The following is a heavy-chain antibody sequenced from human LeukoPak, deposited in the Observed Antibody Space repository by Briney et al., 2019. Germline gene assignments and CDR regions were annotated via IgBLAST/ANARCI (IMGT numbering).Heavy chain of an antibody. CDR2: INHSGST. D-gene: IGHD3-22*01. Sequence: SETLSLTCAVYGGSFSGYYWSWIRQPPGKGLEWIGEINHSGSTNYNPSLKSRVTISVDTSKNQFSLKLSSVTAADTAVYYCARDNSGYGPYVLDVWGQGATVTVSS. CDR3: ARDNSGYGPYVLDV. CDR1: GGSFSGYY. V-gene: IGHV4-34*01. J-gene: IGHJ6*02.